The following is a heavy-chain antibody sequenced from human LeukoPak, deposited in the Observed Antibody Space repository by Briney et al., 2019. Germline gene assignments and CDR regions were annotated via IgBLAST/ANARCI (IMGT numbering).Heavy chain of an antibody. V-gene: IGHV5-51*01. D-gene: IGHD2-2*01. J-gene: IGHJ5*01. Sequence: GESLKISCMGSGYTFTTYWIAWVRQVPGKGLEWVGILYPGDSTIAYSPAFQGQVTISADKSISTAYLQWNSLKASDTAIYYCARPCVENTSSFGSWGQGTLVTVSA. CDR3: ARPCVENTSSFGS. CDR2: LYPGDSTI. CDR1: GYTFTTYW.